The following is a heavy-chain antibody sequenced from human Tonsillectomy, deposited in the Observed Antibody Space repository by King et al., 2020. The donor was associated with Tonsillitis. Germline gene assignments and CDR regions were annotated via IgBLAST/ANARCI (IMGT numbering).Heavy chain of an antibody. Sequence: QLQESGPGLVKTSETLSLTCTVSGDSINSDSHYWHWIRQSPGKGLEWIGNIYISGTTYYNPSLKSRVAIFLDTSKNEFSLNLRSVSAADTAIYYCARTRNFRKRLDSWGQGTLVTVSS. CDR3: ARTRNFRKRLDS. J-gene: IGHJ4*02. V-gene: IGHV4-39*01. D-gene: IGHD6-25*01. CDR2: IYISGTT. CDR1: GDSINSDSHY.